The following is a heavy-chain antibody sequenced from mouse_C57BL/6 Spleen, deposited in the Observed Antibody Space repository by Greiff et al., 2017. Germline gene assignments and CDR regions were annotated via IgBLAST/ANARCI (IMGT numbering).Heavy chain of an antibody. CDR3: ARKGPYYYFDY. CDR1: GYTFTSYW. CDR2: IDPSDSYT. Sequence: VQLQQPGAELVMPGASVKLSCKASGYTFTSYWMHWVKQRPGQGLEWIGEIDPSDSYTNYNQKFKGKSTLTVDKSSSTAYMQLSSLTSEDSAVYYCARKGPYYYFDYWGQGTTLTVSS. D-gene: IGHD1-1*01. V-gene: IGHV1-69*01. J-gene: IGHJ2*01.